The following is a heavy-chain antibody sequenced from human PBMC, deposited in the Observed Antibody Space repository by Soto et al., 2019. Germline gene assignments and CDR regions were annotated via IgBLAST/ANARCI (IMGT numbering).Heavy chain of an antibody. Sequence: QVQLQESGPGLVKPSQTLSLTCTVSGGSISSGGYYWSWIRQHPGKGLEWIGYIYYSGSTYYNPSLKSRVTISVDTSKNPFSLKLSSVAAADTAVYYCARGRNIPDYYYYMDVWGKGPTVTLSS. D-gene: IGHD2-2*02. J-gene: IGHJ6*03. V-gene: IGHV4-31*03. CDR2: IYYSGST. CDR3: ARGRNIPDYYYYMDV. CDR1: GGSISSGGYY.